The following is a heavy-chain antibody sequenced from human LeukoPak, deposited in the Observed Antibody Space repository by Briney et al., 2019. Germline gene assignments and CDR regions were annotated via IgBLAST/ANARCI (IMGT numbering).Heavy chain of an antibody. CDR2: IYYSGST. Sequence: SETLSLTCTVCGGSISSYYWSWIRQPPGKGLEWIGYIYYSGSTNYNPSLKSRVTISVDTSKNQFSLKLSSVTAADTAVYYCASGAIGTQFDYWGQGTLVTVSS. V-gene: IGHV4-59*01. D-gene: IGHD4/OR15-4a*01. CDR1: GGSISSYY. J-gene: IGHJ4*02. CDR3: ASGAIGTQFDY.